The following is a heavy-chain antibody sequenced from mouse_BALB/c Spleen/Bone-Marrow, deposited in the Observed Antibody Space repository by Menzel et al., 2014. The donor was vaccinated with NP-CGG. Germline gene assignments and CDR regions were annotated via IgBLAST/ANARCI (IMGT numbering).Heavy chain of an antibody. V-gene: IGHV5-6-5*01. J-gene: IGHJ2*01. Sequence: EESGGRLVTPGTPLTLTCTVSGFSLSSYNMQWVRQAPGKGLEWIGYIWSGGSTDYANWAKGRFTISKTSTTIDLKITGLTTGDTATYFCARDAGYDAVGYVFDLWGQGTLVTVSS. D-gene: IGHD2-3*01. CDR3: ARDAGYDAVGYVFDL. CDR2: IWSGGST. CDR1: GFSLSSYN.